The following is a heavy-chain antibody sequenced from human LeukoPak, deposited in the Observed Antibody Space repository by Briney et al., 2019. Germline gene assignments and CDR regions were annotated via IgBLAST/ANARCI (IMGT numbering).Heavy chain of an antibody. CDR1: GFSFDDYA. Sequence: QPGRSLRLSCAASGFSFDDYAMHWVRQAPGKGLEWVSGISWISGSIGYADSVKGRFIISRDNAKNSLHLQMSSLRAEDTALYYCVKDVEPIRMSYFDYWGQGTLVTVSS. CDR2: ISWISGSI. D-gene: IGHD1-14*01. J-gene: IGHJ4*02. CDR3: VKDVEPIRMSYFDY. V-gene: IGHV3-9*01.